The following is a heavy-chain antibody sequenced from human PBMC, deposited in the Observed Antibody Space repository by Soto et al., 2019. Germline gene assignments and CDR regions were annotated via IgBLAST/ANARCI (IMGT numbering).Heavy chain of an antibody. J-gene: IGHJ3*02. CDR1: GGSISSSSYY. D-gene: IGHD3-16*01. CDR2: IYYSGST. CDR3: ARHRPAVVITFGGRAHAFEI. V-gene: IGHV4-39*01. Sequence: SGSPSLTCAVSGGSISSSSYYWGWKRQPPGKGLEWIGSIYYSGSTYYNPSLKSRVTISVDTSKNQFSLKLSSVTAADTAVYYCARHRPAVVITFGGRAHAFEIWGQGTMVTVSS.